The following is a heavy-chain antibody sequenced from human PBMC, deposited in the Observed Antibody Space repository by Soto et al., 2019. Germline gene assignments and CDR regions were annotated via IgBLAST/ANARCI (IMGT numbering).Heavy chain of an antibody. Sequence: QVQLVESGGGVVQPGGSLRLSCAASGFTFSSYGMHWVRQAPGKGLEWVAVISYDGSTKYYADSGQGRFTISRDNSKYTLYLQMNSLRAEDTAVYYCAKDFVLLWFRELFVNYYYCYYMDVWGKGTTVTVSS. CDR3: AKDFVLLWFRELFVNYYYCYYMDV. CDR2: ISYDGSTK. CDR1: GFTFSSYG. D-gene: IGHD3-10*01. V-gene: IGHV3-30*18. J-gene: IGHJ6*03.